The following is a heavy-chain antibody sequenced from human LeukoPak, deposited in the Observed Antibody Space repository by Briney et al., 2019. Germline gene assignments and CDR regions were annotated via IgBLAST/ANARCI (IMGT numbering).Heavy chain of an antibody. CDR3: AEGGSPGAFDY. Sequence: GGSLRLSCAGSGFTFSSYSMNWVRQAPGKGLQWVSSISRSSSYIYSADSVKGRFTISRDNARNSLYLQMNSLRAEDTAVYYCAEGGSPGAFDYWGQGTLVTVSS. V-gene: IGHV3-21*01. J-gene: IGHJ4*02. D-gene: IGHD1-26*01. CDR1: GFTFSSYS. CDR2: ISRSSSYI.